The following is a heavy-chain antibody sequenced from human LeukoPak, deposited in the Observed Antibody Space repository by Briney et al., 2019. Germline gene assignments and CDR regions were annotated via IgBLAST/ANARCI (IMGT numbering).Heavy chain of an antibody. V-gene: IGHV4-59*01. CDR2: IYYSGST. D-gene: IGHD5-24*01. Sequence: SETLSLTCTVSGGSISYYYWSWIRQPPGKGVEWIGYIYYSGSTNYNPSLKSRVTISVDTSKNQFSLKLSSVTAADTAVYYCARGARWLQFWGQGTLVTVSS. CDR3: ARGARWLQF. CDR1: GGSISYYY. J-gene: IGHJ4*02.